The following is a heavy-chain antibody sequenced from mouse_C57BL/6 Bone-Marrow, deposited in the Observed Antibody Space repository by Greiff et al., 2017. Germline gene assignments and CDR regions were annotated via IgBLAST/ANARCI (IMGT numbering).Heavy chain of an antibody. CDR3: ARDGAYYGSRAY. V-gene: IGHV5-4*01. D-gene: IGHD1-1*01. CDR2: ISDGGSYT. Sequence: EVQGVESGGGLVKPGGSLKLSCAASGFTFSSYAMSWVRQTPEKRLEWVATISDGGSYTYYPDNVKGRFIISRDNAKNNLYLQMSHLKSEDTAMYYCARDGAYYGSRAYWGQGTLVTVSS. J-gene: IGHJ3*01. CDR1: GFTFSSYA.